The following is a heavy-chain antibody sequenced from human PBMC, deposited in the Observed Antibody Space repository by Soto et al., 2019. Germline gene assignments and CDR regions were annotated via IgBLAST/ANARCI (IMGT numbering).Heavy chain of an antibody. CDR3: ARDQPGITTTGGGGIDH. Sequence: QVQLVESGGGVVQPGRSLRLSCAASGFTFSTHAMHWVRQAPGKGLECVAIVSFDGSNKYYADSVKGRFTISRDNSKNALYLQMSGLTPEDTAVYYCARDQPGITTTGGGGIDHWGQGALVSVSS. CDR2: VSFDGSNK. V-gene: IGHV3-30-3*01. CDR1: GFTFSTHA. J-gene: IGHJ4*02. D-gene: IGHD1-20*01.